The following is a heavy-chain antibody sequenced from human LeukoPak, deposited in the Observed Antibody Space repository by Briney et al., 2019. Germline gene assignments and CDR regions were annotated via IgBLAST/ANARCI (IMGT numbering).Heavy chain of an antibody. J-gene: IGHJ4*02. CDR1: GLTFTGYS. CDR3: ARVRGATAVTMYFDF. Sequence: GGSLRLSCAASGLTFTGYSMNWVRQAPGKGLEWVSFISSSSDTIYYADSVKGRFTISRDNAKNSLYLQMTSLRDDDTSVYYCARVRGATAVTMYFDFWGQGTLVTVSS. CDR2: ISSSSDTI. D-gene: IGHD4-23*01. V-gene: IGHV3-48*02.